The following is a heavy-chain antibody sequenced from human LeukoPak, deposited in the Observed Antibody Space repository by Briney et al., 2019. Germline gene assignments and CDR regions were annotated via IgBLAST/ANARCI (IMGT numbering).Heavy chain of an antibody. V-gene: IGHV3-9*01. J-gene: IGHJ4*02. CDR3: AKDNRRHYTSGPNPDSLH. Sequence: GGSLRLSCAGSGFIFNNYAMHWVRQPPGKGLEWVSGISWNSGTIDYADSVGGRFTISRDNAKNSLYLQMDSLRVEDTAFYYCAKDNRRHYTSGPNPDSLHWGQGALVTVSS. D-gene: IGHD6-19*01. CDR2: ISWNSGTI. CDR1: GFIFNNYA.